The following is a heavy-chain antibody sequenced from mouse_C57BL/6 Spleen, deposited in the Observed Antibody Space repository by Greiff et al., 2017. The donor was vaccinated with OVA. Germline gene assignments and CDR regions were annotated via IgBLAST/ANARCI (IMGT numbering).Heavy chain of an antibody. Sequence: QVQLQQPGAELVKPGASVKLSCKASGYTFTSYWMHWVKQRPGQGLEWIGMIHPNSGSTNYNEKFKSKATLTVDKSSSTAYMHLSSLTSEDAAVYYCAGITTVVPDYWGQGTTLTVSS. CDR2: IHPNSGST. V-gene: IGHV1-64*01. CDR3: AGITTVVPDY. D-gene: IGHD1-1*01. J-gene: IGHJ2*01. CDR1: GYTFTSYW.